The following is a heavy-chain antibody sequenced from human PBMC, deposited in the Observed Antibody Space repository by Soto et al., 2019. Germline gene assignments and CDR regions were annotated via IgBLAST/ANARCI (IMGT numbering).Heavy chain of an antibody. D-gene: IGHD4-4*01. CDR2: VNPDSGHT. CDR1: GYIFTSYN. J-gene: IGHJ6*03. CDR3: ARSAPFSNAALEYRDYMAV. Sequence: QVQLVQSGAEVKKPGASVKVSCKASGYIFTSYNINWVRQAAGHGLEWMGWVNPDSGHTVYAQKFQGRVTMTRDTSIGTAHMELRSLTPEDTAVYYCARSAPFSNAALEYRDYMAVWGKWASVTVSS. V-gene: IGHV1-8*02.